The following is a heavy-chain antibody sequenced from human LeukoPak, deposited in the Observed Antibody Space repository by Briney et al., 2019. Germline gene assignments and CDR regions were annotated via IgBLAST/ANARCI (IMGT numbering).Heavy chain of an antibody. J-gene: IGHJ4*02. CDR2: INSDGSST. CDR1: GFTFSSYW. Sequence: GGSLRLSCAASGFTFSSYWMHWVRQAPGKGLVWVSRINSDGSSTSYADSVKGRFTISRDNAKNTLYLQMNSLRAEDTAVYYCGRGMVPVPFEYWGQGTLVTVSS. D-gene: IGHD2-2*01. CDR3: GRGMVPVPFEY. V-gene: IGHV3-74*01.